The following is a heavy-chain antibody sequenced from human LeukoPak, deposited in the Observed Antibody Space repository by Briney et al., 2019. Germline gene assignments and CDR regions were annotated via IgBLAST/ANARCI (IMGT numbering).Heavy chain of an antibody. CDR1: GFTFRSYG. V-gene: IGHV3-33*01. J-gene: IGHJ3*02. CDR2: KWYDGCYK. Sequence: GGPLRLSCAASGFTFRSYGMHWLRQPPGKVLEWLAVKWYDGCYKYYADSVKGRFTISRDNSKDLLYLQMNSLRTEDKAVDYCARDRYGSGSTGLDSWRQGTMVTVSS. D-gene: IGHD3-10*01. CDR3: ARDRYGSGSTGLDS.